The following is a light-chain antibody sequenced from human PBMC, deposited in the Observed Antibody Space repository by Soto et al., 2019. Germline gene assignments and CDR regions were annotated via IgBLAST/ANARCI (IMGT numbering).Light chain of an antibody. CDR3: QQRNDWRRST. J-gene: IGKJ5*01. V-gene: IGKV3-15*01. Sequence: EVVMTQSPATLSVSPGERATLSCRASQSVSSNLAWYQQKPGQAPRLLIYGASTRATGIPARFSGSGSETEFTLTISSLEPEDFAVYYCQQRNDWRRSTFGQGTRLEIK. CDR2: GAS. CDR1: QSVSSN.